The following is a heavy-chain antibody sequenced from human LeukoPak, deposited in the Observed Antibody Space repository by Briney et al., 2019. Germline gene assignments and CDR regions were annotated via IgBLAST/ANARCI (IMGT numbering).Heavy chain of an antibody. V-gene: IGHV3-7*03. CDR2: IKQDGSEK. Sequence: GGSLRLSCAASGFTFSSYWMSWVRQAPGKGLEWVANIKQDGSEKYYVDSVKGRFTISRDNAKNSLYLQMNSLRAEDTALYYCAKDVRSSFNYGLDVWGQGTTVTVSS. CDR1: GFTFSSYW. D-gene: IGHD6-19*01. CDR3: AKDVRSSFNYGLDV. J-gene: IGHJ6*02.